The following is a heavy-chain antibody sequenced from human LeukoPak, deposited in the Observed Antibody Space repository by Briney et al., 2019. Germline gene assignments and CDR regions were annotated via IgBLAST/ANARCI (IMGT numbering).Heavy chain of an antibody. CDR2: ISGSGGNT. CDR1: GFTFSSYG. D-gene: IGHD5-12*01. Sequence: PGGSLRLSCAASGFTFSSYGMNWVRQAPGKGLEWVSAISGSGGNTYYADSVKGRFTISRDNSKNTLYLQMNSLRAEDTAVYYCAKSLSIVAPLISGYWGQGTLVTVSS. J-gene: IGHJ4*02. V-gene: IGHV3-23*01. CDR3: AKSLSIVAPLISGY.